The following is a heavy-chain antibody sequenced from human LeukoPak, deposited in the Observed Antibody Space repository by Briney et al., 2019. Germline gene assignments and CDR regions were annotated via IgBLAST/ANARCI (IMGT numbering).Heavy chain of an antibody. J-gene: IGHJ3*01. Sequence: SETLSLTCTVSGGSISTYYWSWIRQPPGKGLEWIGYIYYSGSTNYNPSLKNRVTISLDTSKNRFSLKLNSVTAADTAVYYCSRGPWSTQDAFGDWGQGTMVSVSS. D-gene: IGHD2-8*02. CDR1: GGSISTYY. V-gene: IGHV4-59*01. CDR2: IYYSGST. CDR3: SRGPWSTQDAFGD.